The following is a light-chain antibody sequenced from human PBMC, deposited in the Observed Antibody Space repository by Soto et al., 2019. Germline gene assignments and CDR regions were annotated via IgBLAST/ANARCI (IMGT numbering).Light chain of an antibody. V-gene: IGKV1-5*01. CDR2: DAS. CDR3: QQYNSYSLT. Sequence: DIQMTQSPSTLSASVGDRVTITCRASQSISSWLAWYQRKPGKAPKLLIYDASSLESGVPSRFSGSGSGTEFTLTISSLQPDDFAPYYCQQYNSYSLTFGQGTKVEIK. J-gene: IGKJ1*01. CDR1: QSISSW.